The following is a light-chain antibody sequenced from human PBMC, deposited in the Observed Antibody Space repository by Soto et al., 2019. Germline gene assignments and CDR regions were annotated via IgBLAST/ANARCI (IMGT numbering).Light chain of an antibody. Sequence: DIQMTQSPSTLSGSVGVRVTITCRASQTISSWLAWYQQKPGKAPKLLIYDASSLESGVPSRFSGSGSGTEFTLTISSLQPDDFATYYCQQYNSYSRTFGQGTKVDIK. J-gene: IGKJ1*01. V-gene: IGKV1-5*01. CDR2: DAS. CDR3: QQYNSYSRT. CDR1: QTISSW.